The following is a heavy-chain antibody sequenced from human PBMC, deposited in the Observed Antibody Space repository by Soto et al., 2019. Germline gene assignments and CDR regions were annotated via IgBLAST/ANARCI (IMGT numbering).Heavy chain of an antibody. CDR1: GGSISSGGYY. CDR2: IYYSGST. CDR3: ATVAKLIYDRSILSRRSSTRFDS. D-gene: IGHD3-16*01. V-gene: IGHV4-31*03. Sequence: SETLSLTCTVSGGSISSGGYYWSWIRQHPGKGLEWIGYIYYSGSTYYNPSLKSRVTMSVDTSKNQFSLKLTSVTAADTAVYYCATVAKLIYDRSILSRRSSTRFDSWGQGTLVTVSS. J-gene: IGHJ5*01.